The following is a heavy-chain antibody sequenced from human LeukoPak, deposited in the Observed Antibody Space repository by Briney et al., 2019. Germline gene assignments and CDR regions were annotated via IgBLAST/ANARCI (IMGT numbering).Heavy chain of an antibody. Sequence: SETLSLTCTVSGGSIRSYYWSWIRQPPGKGLEWIGYIYYRGSTNSHPSLKSRVTMSVGTSKIQISLKLTSVTAADTAVYYCARYSGSYLSPFDYWGQGTLVTVSS. J-gene: IGHJ4*02. CDR3: ARYSGSYLSPFDY. CDR1: GGSIRSYY. V-gene: IGHV4-59*08. CDR2: IYYRGST. D-gene: IGHD1-26*01.